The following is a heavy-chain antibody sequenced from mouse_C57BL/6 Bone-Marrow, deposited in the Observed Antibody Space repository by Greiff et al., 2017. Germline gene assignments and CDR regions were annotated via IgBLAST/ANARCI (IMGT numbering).Heavy chain of an antibody. CDR2: INYDGSST. J-gene: IGHJ1*03. Sequence: EVMLVESEGGLVQPGSSMKLSCTASGFTFSDYYMAWVRQVPEKGLEWVANINYDGSSTYYLDSLKSRFIISRDNAKNILYLQMSSLKSEDTATYYCARDPPYYDYDGGYWYFDVWGTGTTVTVSS. CDR1: GFTFSDYY. V-gene: IGHV5-16*01. CDR3: ARDPPYYDYDGGYWYFDV. D-gene: IGHD2-4*01.